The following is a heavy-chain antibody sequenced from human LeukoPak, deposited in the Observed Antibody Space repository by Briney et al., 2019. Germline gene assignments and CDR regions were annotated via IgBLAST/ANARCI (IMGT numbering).Heavy chain of an antibody. Sequence: GGSLRLSCAAPGFTLYGYSMPRVREAPGEGLEWGSGISWNSGSIGYADSVKGRFTISRDNAKNSLYLQMNSLRAEDTALYYCAKDGGSYNLYAFNIWGQGTMVTVSS. V-gene: IGHV3-9*01. CDR2: ISWNSGSI. CDR3: AKDGGSYNLYAFNI. J-gene: IGHJ3*02. D-gene: IGHD1-26*01. CDR1: GFTLYGYS.